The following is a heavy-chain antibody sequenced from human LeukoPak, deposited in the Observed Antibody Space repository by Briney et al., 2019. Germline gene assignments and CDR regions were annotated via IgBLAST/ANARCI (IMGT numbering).Heavy chain of an antibody. CDR3: ARGYYGSGSPSYYYYYMDV. CDR1: GGSISSSSYY. CDR2: IYYSGST. J-gene: IGHJ6*03. Sequence: PSETLSLTCTVSGGSISSSSYYWGWIRQPPGKGLEWIGSIYYSGSTYYNPSLKSRVTISVDTSKNQFSLKLSSVTAADTAVYYCARGYYGSGSPSYYYYYMDVWGKGTTVTISS. V-gene: IGHV4-39*07. D-gene: IGHD3-10*01.